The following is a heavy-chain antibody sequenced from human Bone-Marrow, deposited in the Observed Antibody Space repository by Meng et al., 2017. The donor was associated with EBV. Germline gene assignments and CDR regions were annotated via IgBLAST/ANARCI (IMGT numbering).Heavy chain of an antibody. V-gene: IGHV3-23*04. J-gene: IGHJ4*02. CDR2: ISGSGGST. CDR1: GLTFSSYA. Sequence: EVQLXXXXXGXVQXGXGLSLXXXASGLTFSSYAMSWVGQAPGKGLEWVSAISGSGGSTYYADSVKGRFTISRDNSKNTLYLQMNSLRAEDTAVYYCAKYYYDSSAHLTAFDYWGQGTLVTVSS. CDR3: AKYYYDSSAHLTAFDY. D-gene: IGHD3-22*01.